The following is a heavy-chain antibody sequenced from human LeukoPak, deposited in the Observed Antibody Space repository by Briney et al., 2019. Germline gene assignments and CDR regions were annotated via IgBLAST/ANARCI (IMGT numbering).Heavy chain of an antibody. J-gene: IGHJ6*02. CDR2: ISYDGSNK. CDR3: ARDRSSSSLGPYYYYYGMDV. V-gene: IGHV3-30-3*01. CDR1: GFTFNNYA. D-gene: IGHD6-13*01. Sequence: GGSLRLSCAASGFTFNNYAMHWVRQAPGKGLEWVAVISYDGSNKYYADSVKGRFTISRDNSKNTLYLQMNSLRAEDTAVYYCARDRSSSSLGPYYYYYGMDVWGQGTTVTVSS.